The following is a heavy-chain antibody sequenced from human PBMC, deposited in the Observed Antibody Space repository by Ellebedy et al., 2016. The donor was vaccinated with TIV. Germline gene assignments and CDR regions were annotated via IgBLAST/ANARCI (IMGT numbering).Heavy chain of an antibody. CDR2: IWYDGSNK. CDR1: GFTFSSYG. V-gene: IGHV3-33*01. CDR3: ARGGEGYSYGSGYYYYYMDV. Sequence: GGSLRLSXAASGFTFSSYGMHWVRQAPGKGLEWVAVIWYDGSNKYYADSVKGRFTISRDNAKNSLYLQMNSLRAEDTAVYYCARGGEGYSYGSGYYYYYMDVWGKGTTVTVSS. J-gene: IGHJ6*03. D-gene: IGHD5-18*01.